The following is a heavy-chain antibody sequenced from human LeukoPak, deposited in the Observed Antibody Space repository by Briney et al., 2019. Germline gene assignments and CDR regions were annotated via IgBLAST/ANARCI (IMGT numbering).Heavy chain of an antibody. D-gene: IGHD3-22*01. CDR1: GGSISSYY. Sequence: SETLSLTCTVSGGSISSYYWSWIRQPPGKGLEWIGYIYTSGSTNYNPSLKSRVTISVDTSKNQFSLKLSSVTAADTAVYYCATSYYYDSSGYYYFDYWGLGTLVTVSS. J-gene: IGHJ4*02. CDR2: IYTSGST. V-gene: IGHV4-4*08. CDR3: ATSYYYDSSGYYYFDY.